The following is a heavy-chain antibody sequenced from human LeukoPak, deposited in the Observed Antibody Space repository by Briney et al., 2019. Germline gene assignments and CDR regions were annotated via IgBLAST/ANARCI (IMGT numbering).Heavy chain of an antibody. J-gene: IGHJ4*02. CDR2: INPNSGGT. V-gene: IGHV1-2*02. CDR1: GYTFTGYY. CDR3: ARGENIWFGEILGGY. D-gene: IGHD3-10*01. Sequence: ASLKVSCKASGYTFTGYYMHWVRQAPGQGLEWMGWINPNSGGTNYVQKFQGRVTMTRDTSISTAYMELSRLRSDDTAVYYCARGENIWFGEILGGYWGQGTLVTVSS.